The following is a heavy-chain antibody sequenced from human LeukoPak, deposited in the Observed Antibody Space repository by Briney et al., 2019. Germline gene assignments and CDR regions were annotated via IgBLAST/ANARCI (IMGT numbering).Heavy chain of an antibody. D-gene: IGHD6-13*01. CDR1: GFSLSTSGMC. Sequence: SGPTLVNPTQTLTLTCTLSGFSLSTSGMCVGWIRRPPGKALEWLARIDWDGDKHYSTSLKTRLTISKDTSKNQVVLTMTNIDPVDTGTYYCARIVAAAGNGFDPWGQGTLVTVSS. J-gene: IGHJ5*02. CDR2: IDWDGDK. V-gene: IGHV2-70*11. CDR3: ARIVAAAGNGFDP.